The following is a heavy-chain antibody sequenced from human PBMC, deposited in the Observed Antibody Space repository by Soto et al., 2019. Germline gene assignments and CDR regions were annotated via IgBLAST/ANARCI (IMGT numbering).Heavy chain of an antibody. CDR2: IYPGDSDT. J-gene: IGHJ4*02. Sequence: GESLKISCKGSGYSFTSYWIGWVRQMPGKGLEWMGIIYPGDSDTRYSPSFQGQVTISADKSISTAYLQWSSLKASDTAMYYCARHGQYCSSTSCYEVPFDYWGQGTLVTVSS. D-gene: IGHD2-2*01. CDR1: GYSFTSYW. V-gene: IGHV5-51*01. CDR3: ARHGQYCSSTSCYEVPFDY.